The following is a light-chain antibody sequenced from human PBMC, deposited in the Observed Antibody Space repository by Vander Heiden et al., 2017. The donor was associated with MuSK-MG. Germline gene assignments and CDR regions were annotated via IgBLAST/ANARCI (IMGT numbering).Light chain of an antibody. CDR3: QQYKNCCPIT. CDR1: QSVSSN. J-gene: IGKJ5*01. V-gene: IGKV3-15*01. Sequence: EIVMTQSPATLSVSPGDRATLSCRASQSVSSNLAWYQQKPGQAPRLLIYGASTRAPVTPAGLLGSGWGTEFFPTTSSLQSKDFFVFYCQQYKNCCPITFGQGTRLEIK. CDR2: GAS.